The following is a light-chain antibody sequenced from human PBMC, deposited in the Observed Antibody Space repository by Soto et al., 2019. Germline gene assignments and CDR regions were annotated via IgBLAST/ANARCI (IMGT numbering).Light chain of an antibody. Sequence: EIVLTQSPGTLSLSPGERATLSCRASRSVSNNYVAWYQRKPGQAPRLLIYGASSRATDIPRRFSGSGSGTDFTLTITRLAPEDFAVYYGQQYGSSPPTFGQGTKVESK. CDR1: RSVSNNY. V-gene: IGKV3-20*01. J-gene: IGKJ1*01. CDR2: GAS. CDR3: QQYGSSPPT.